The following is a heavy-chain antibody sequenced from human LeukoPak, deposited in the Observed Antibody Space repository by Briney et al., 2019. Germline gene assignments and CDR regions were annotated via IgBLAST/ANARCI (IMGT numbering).Heavy chain of an antibody. V-gene: IGHV4-34*01. Sequence: SETLSLTCAVYGGCFSGYYWSWIRQPPGKGLEWIGEINHSGSTNYNPSLKSRVTISVDTSKNQFSQKLSSVTAADTAVYYCARVHDSSALGFDYWGQGTLVTVSS. D-gene: IGHD3-22*01. CDR1: GGCFSGYY. CDR3: ARVHDSSALGFDY. J-gene: IGHJ4*02. CDR2: INHSGST.